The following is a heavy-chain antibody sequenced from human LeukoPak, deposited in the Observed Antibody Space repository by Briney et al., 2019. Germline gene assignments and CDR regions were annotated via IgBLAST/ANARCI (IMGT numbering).Heavy chain of an antibody. CDR1: GGSFSGYY. D-gene: IGHD6-19*01. CDR3: ARDYSSGWFGY. Sequence: SETLSLTCAVYGGSFSGYYWSWIRQPPGKGLEWIGEINHSGSTNYNPSLKSRVTISVDTSKNQFSLKLSSVTAADTAVYYCARDYSSGWFGYWSQGTLVTVSS. CDR2: INHSGST. J-gene: IGHJ5*01. V-gene: IGHV4-34*01.